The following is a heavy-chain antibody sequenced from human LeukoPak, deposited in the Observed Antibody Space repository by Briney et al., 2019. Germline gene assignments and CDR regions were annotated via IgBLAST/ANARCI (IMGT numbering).Heavy chain of an antibody. D-gene: IGHD3-22*01. CDR3: ARGPPSSGYYPYYFDY. J-gene: IGHJ4*02. CDR1: GGSISSYY. V-gene: IGHV4-59*01. CDR2: IYYSGST. Sequence: SETLSLTCTVSGGSISSYYWSWIRQPPGKGLEWIGYIYYSGSTNYNPSLKSRVPISVDTSKNQFSLKLSSVTAADTAVYYCARGPPSSGYYPYYFDYWGQGTLVTVSS.